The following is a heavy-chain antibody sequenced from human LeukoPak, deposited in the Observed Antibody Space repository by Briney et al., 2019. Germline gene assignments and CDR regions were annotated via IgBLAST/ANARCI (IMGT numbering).Heavy chain of an antibody. CDR2: IKYDGSEK. Sequence: GWSLRLSCAVSGFTFSSYWMNWVRQAPGKGLEWVASIKYDGSEKYCVDSVKGRFTISRDNAKNSLYLQMNSLRTEDTAVYYCARDGTAAGLYFDFWGQGTLVTVSS. CDR3: ARDGTAAGLYFDF. V-gene: IGHV3-7*01. CDR1: GFTFSSYW. D-gene: IGHD6-13*01. J-gene: IGHJ4*02.